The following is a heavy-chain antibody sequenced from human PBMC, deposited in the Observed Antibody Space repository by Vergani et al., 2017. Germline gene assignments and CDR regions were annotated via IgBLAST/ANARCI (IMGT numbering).Heavy chain of an antibody. Sequence: QVQLVHSGAEVKKPGSSVKVSCKASGGTFSSYTISWVRQAPGQGLEWMGRLIPILGIANYAQKFQGRVTITADKSTSTAYMELSSLRSEDTAVYYCAREDDILTGPTFWGQGTLVTVSS. CDR1: GGTFSSYT. J-gene: IGHJ4*02. CDR2: LIPILGIA. CDR3: AREDDILTGPTF. D-gene: IGHD3-9*01. V-gene: IGHV1-69*04.